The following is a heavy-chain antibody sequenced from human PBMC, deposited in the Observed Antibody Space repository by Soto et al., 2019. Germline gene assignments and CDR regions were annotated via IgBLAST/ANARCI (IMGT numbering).Heavy chain of an antibody. J-gene: IGHJ4*02. CDR3: ARAGYLGYSGYDSFDY. D-gene: IGHD5-12*01. CDR1: GGSISSYY. Sequence: SETLSLTCTVSGGSISSYYWSWIRQPPGKGLEWIGYIYYSGSTNYNPSLKSRVTISVDTSKNQFSLKLSSVTAADTAVYYCARAGYLGYSGYDSFDYWGQRTLVTVSS. V-gene: IGHV4-59*01. CDR2: IYYSGST.